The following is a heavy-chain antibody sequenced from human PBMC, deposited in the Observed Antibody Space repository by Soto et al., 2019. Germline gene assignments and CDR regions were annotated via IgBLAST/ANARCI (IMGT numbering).Heavy chain of an antibody. CDR3: ARGFPSLVVPAAGFDP. CDR2: INHSGST. J-gene: IGHJ5*02. CDR1: GGSFSGYS. Sequence: SETLSLTCAVYGGSFSGYSWSWIRQPPGKGLEWIGEINHSGSTNYNPSLKSRVTISVDTSKNQFSLKLSSVTAADTAVYYCARGFPSLVVPAAGFDPWGQGTLVTVSS. D-gene: IGHD2-2*01. V-gene: IGHV4-34*01.